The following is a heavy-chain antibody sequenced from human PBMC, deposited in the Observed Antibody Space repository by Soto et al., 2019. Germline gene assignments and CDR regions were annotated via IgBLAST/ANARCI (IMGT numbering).Heavy chain of an antibody. V-gene: IGHV3-33*01. CDR1: EFTFSRHG. J-gene: IGHJ6*03. Sequence: QVQLVESGGGVVQPGRSLRLSCAASEFTFSRHGMHWVRQAPGKGLQWVGVIWSDGSNEVYADSVKGRFIISRDNSKNILYLQMNSLRAEDTAVYYCASERTFGDNKHNYMDVWGTGITGTVSS. D-gene: IGHD3-10*01. CDR2: IWSDGSNE. CDR3: ASERTFGDNKHNYMDV.